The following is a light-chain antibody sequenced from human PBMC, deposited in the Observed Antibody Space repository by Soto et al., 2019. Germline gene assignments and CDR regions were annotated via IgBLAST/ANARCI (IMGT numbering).Light chain of an antibody. CDR3: QQRSRT. CDR1: QSVSRY. CDR2: DAS. J-gene: IGKJ4*01. Sequence: EIVLTQSPATLSLSPGERATLSCRASQSVSRYLAWYQQKPGQAPRLLIYDASNRATGVPPRFSGSGSGTDFTLTITSLEPEDFAVYYCQQRSRTFGGGIRVEIK. V-gene: IGKV3-11*01.